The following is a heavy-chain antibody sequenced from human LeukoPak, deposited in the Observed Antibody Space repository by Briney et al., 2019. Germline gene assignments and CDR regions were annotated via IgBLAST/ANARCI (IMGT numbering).Heavy chain of an antibody. D-gene: IGHD2-15*01. CDR2: ISGSDGST. V-gene: IGHV3-23*01. CDR1: GFTFSNYA. Sequence: GGSLRLSCAASGFTFSNYAMSWVRQAPGKGLEWVSAISGSDGSTYYADSVRGRFTISRDNSKNTLYLQMNSLRAEDTAVYYCAFCSGGSCYAPIGHWGQGTLVTVSS. J-gene: IGHJ4*02. CDR3: AFCSGGSCYAPIGH.